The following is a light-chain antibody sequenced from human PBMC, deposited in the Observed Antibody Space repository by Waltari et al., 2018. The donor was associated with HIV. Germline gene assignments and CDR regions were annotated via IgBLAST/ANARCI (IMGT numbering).Light chain of an antibody. Sequence: QSVLTQPPSTSATPGQRVTISCSRSSSNIGSNTVNWYQHLPVTDPIRLFYCNNQRPSGVADRVSGSKSGTSASLAISWLQSEDEADYYCAAWDDSLNGLWVFGGGTKLTVL. J-gene: IGLJ3*02. CDR2: CNN. V-gene: IGLV1-44*01. CDR3: AAWDDSLNGLWV. CDR1: SSNIGSNT.